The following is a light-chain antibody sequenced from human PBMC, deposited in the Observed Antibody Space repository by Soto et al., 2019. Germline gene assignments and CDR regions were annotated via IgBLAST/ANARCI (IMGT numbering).Light chain of an antibody. J-gene: IGKJ5*01. CDR3: QQANSFPLT. CDR2: AAS. CDR1: QGISSW. V-gene: IGKV1D-12*01. Sequence: DIQMTQSPSSVSAPVGDRVTITCRASQGISSWLVWYQQKPGKAPKLLIYAASSLQSGVPSRFSGSGSGTDFTLTISSQQPEDFATYYCQQANSFPLTFGQGTRLEIK.